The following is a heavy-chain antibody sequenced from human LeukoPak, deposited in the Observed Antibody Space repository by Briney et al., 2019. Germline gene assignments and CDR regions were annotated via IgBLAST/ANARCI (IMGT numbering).Heavy chain of an antibody. CDR3: ARHPYDRRSSSWDPARYFDY. Sequence: GASVKVSCKASGYTFTTYYMNWVRQAPGQGLEWMGIINPSGSSTSYAQKFKGRVTITRDKSTSTVYLELSSLRYEDTAVYYCARHPYDRRSSSWDPARYFDYWGQGTLVTVSS. J-gene: IGHJ4*02. D-gene: IGHD6-13*01. V-gene: IGHV1-46*01. CDR2: INPSGSST. CDR1: GYTFTTYY.